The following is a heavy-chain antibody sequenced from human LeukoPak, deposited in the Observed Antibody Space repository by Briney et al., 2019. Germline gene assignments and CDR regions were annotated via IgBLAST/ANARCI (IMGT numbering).Heavy chain of an antibody. J-gene: IGHJ4*02. D-gene: IGHD2-2*01. CDR1: GFTFSSYS. Sequence: GGSLRLSCAASGFTFSSYSMNWVRQAPGKGLEWVSSISSSSSYIYYADSVKGRFTISRDNAKNSLYLQMNSLRAEDTAVYYCARDCSSTSCYDYWGQGTLVTVSS. CDR3: ARDCSSTSCYDY. V-gene: IGHV3-21*01. CDR2: ISSSSSYI.